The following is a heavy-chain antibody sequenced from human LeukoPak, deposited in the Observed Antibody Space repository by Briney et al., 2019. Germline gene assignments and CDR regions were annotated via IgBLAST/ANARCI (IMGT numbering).Heavy chain of an antibody. D-gene: IGHD5-24*01. CDR3: ARGLQETLAWLKALSAFDI. CDR1: GYTFTSYG. J-gene: IGHJ3*02. CDR2: ISAYNGNT. V-gene: IGHV1-18*01. Sequence: ASVKVSCKASGYTFTSYGISWVRQAPGQGLEWTGWISAYNGNTNYAQKLQGRVTMSTDTSTSTGYMELRSLRSDDTAVYYCARGLQETLAWLKALSAFDIWGQGTMVTVSS.